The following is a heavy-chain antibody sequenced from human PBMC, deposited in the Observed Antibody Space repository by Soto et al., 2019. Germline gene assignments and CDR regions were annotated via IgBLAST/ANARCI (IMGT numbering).Heavy chain of an antibody. V-gene: IGHV3-13*01. Sequence: GGSLRLSCAASGFIFSSYDMHWVRQRSGKGLEWVSAIGTAGDTHYPDSVKGRFTISRENGKNSLYLQINSLRADDTAVYYCARDQGDFWSGSPGDYYYYGLDLWGQGTTVTVSS. CDR3: ARDQGDFWSGSPGDYYYYGLDL. CDR2: IGTAGDT. J-gene: IGHJ6*02. D-gene: IGHD3-3*01. CDR1: GFIFSSYD.